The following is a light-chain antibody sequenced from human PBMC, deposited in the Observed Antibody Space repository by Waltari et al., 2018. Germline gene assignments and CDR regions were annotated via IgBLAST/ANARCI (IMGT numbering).Light chain of an antibody. J-gene: IGLJ2*01. Sequence: QSALTQPASVSGSPGQSPTLSCSGTSSDVGSYNSVLCYQQPPATPPKLLIYDVTKRPSGVSGRFSGSKSGNTASLTISGLQPEDEADYFCSSYTPTSILVFGGGTKLTV. V-gene: IGLV2-14*03. CDR3: SSYTPTSILV. CDR1: SSDVGSYNS. CDR2: DVT.